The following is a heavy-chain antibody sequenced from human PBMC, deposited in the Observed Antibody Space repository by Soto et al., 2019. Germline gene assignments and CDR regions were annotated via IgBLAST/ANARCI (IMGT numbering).Heavy chain of an antibody. J-gene: IGHJ4*02. Sequence: ASVKVSCQASGYTLTTYGVNWVRQAPGQGLEWMGWISAYNGNTNYAQKLQGRVTMTTDTSTNTAYMELRSPRSDDTAVYYCASGGYRTNFDYWGQGTLVTVSS. CDR1: GYTLTTYG. CDR2: ISAYNGNT. V-gene: IGHV1-18*01. CDR3: ASGGYRTNFDY. D-gene: IGHD5-12*01.